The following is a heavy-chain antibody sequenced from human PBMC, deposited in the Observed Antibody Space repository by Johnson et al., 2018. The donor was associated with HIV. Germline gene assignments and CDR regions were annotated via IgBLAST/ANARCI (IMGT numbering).Heavy chain of an antibody. D-gene: IGHD3-22*01. CDR3: ARKLSYYDITGYYGDAFDI. CDR1: GFTFSSYA. J-gene: IGHJ3*02. V-gene: IGHV3-23*04. CDR2: ISGSGGST. Sequence: VQLVESGGGLEQPGGSLRLSCAASGFTFSSYAMSWVRQAPGKGLEWVSAISGSGGSTYYADSVKGRFTISRDNSKNTLYLQMNSLRAEDTALYYCARKLSYYDITGYYGDAFDIWGQGTMVTVSS.